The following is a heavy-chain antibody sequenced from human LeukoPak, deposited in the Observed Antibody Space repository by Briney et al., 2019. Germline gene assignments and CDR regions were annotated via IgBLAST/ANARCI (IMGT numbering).Heavy chain of an antibody. Sequence: ASVKVSCKVSGKTLTELSMYWVRQAPGKGLEWMVRFDPEDGETIYGQKFQGRITLTEDTSTATAYMELSSLRSEDTAVYYCTTDPTYYPDSSGYLVYWGQGTLVTVSS. CDR1: GKTLTELS. CDR3: TTDPTYYPDSSGYLVY. J-gene: IGHJ4*02. V-gene: IGHV1-24*01. D-gene: IGHD3-22*01. CDR2: FDPEDGET.